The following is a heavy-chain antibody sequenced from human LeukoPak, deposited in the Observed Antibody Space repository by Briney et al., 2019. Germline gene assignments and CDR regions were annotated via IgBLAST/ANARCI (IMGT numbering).Heavy chain of an antibody. V-gene: IGHV1-2*02. CDR3: ATPPTIGDAFDI. J-gene: IGHJ3*02. CDR2: INPNSGGT. CDR1: GYTFTGYY. D-gene: IGHD1-26*01. Sequence: GASVKVSCKASGYTFTGYYMHWVRQAPGQGLEWMGWINPNSGGTNYAQKFQGRVTMTRDTSTSTAYMELSRLRSDDTAVYYCATPPTIGDAFDIWGQGTMVTVSS.